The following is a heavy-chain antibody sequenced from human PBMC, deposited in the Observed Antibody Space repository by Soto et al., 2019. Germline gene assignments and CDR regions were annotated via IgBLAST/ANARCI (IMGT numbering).Heavy chain of an antibody. CDR3: ARGLLAYCGGDCALFDS. V-gene: IGHV4-59*01. CDR1: GDSIRTLYY. J-gene: IGHJ4*02. CDR2: IHHSGGT. Sequence: PSETLSLTCTGSGDSIRTLYYLTWIREPPGKGLEWIGHIHHSGGTSYNPSLKSLVAISVDTSKNQFSLKVNSVTAADTAVYYCARGLLAYCGGDCALFDSWGQGIMVT. D-gene: IGHD2-21*02.